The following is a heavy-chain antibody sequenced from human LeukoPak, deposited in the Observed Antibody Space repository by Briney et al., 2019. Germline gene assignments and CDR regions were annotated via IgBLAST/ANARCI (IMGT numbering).Heavy chain of an antibody. CDR1: EFSFSITW. V-gene: IGHV3-74*03. CDR2: ITSDGTST. CDR3: ASRIVATPDYFDY. J-gene: IGHJ4*02. D-gene: IGHD4-23*01. Sequence: GGSLRLSCAASEFSFSITWMHWVRQPPGQGLVWVARITSDGTSTSYAESVKGRFTISRDNAKNTLYLQMNSLRAEDTAVYYCASRIVATPDYFDYWGQGTLVTVSS.